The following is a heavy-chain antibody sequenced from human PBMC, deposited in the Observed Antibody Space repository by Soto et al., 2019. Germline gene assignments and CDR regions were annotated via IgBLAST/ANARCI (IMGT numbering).Heavy chain of an antibody. D-gene: IGHD2-8*01. CDR1: GFAFGTYA. V-gene: IGHV3-33*01. CDR2: IYYDGSNR. J-gene: IGHJ4*01. CDR3: ARAFCTNGVCYYFFDY. Sequence: GGSLRLSCAVSGFAFGTYAMHWVRQAPGKGLEWVAVIYYDGSNRYYGDAVKGRFTISRDNSKSTLYLQMSSLRAEDTAVYYCARAFCTNGVCYYFFDYWGHGTLVTVSS.